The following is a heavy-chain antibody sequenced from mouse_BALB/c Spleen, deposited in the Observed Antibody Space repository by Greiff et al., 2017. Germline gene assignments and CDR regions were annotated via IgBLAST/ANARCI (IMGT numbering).Heavy chain of an antibody. J-gene: IGHJ1*01. Sequence: VQLQQSGAELARPGASVKMSCKASGYTFTSYTMHWVKQRPGQGLEWIGYINPSSGYTNYNQKFKDKATLTADKSSSTAYMQLSSLTSEDSAVYYCARSNYYDYWYFDVWGAGTTVTVSS. CDR2: INPSSGYT. CDR1: GYTFTSYT. D-gene: IGHD2-4*01. CDR3: ARSNYYDYWYFDV. V-gene: IGHV1-4*01.